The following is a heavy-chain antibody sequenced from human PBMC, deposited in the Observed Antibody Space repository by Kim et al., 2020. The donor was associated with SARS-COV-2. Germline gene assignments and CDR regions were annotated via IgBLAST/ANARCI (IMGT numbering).Heavy chain of an antibody. D-gene: IGHD6-13*01. V-gene: IGHV1-46*01. Sequence: ASVKVSCKASGYPFTNYYVHWVRQAPGQGLEWIGVINPRDGDTTYAQKFQGRITMTRDTSTSTVYMQLRSLTSEDTATYYCTREGPYSSTSFDFWGQGTL. CDR2: INPRDGDT. J-gene: IGHJ4*02. CDR3: TREGPYSSTSFDF. CDR1: GYPFTNYY.